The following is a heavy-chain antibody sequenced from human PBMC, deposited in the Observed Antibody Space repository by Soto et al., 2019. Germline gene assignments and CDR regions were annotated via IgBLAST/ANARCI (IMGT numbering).Heavy chain of an antibody. Sequence: SVKVSCKASGGTFSSYAISWVRQAPGQGLEWMGGIIPIFGTANYAQKFQGRGTITADESTSTAYMELSSLRSEDTAVYYCATSTYYYDSSGYYFDYWGQGTLVTVSS. V-gene: IGHV1-69*13. D-gene: IGHD3-22*01. CDR3: ATSTYYYDSSGYYFDY. CDR1: GGTFSSYA. CDR2: IIPIFGTA. J-gene: IGHJ4*02.